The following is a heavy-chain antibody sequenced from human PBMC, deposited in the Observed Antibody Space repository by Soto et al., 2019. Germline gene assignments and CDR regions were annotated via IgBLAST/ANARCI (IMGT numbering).Heavy chain of an antibody. V-gene: IGHV3-66*01. D-gene: IGHD2-2*01. CDR1: GFTVSSNY. CDR3: AREPPYPSYCSSTSCYGDYFDY. J-gene: IGHJ4*02. Sequence: GGSLRLSCAASGFTVSSNYMSWVRQAPGKGLEWVSVIYSGGSTYYADSVKGRFTISRDSSKNTLYLQMNSLRAEDTAVYYCAREPPYPSYCSSTSCYGDYFDYWGQGNLVTVSS. CDR2: IYSGGST.